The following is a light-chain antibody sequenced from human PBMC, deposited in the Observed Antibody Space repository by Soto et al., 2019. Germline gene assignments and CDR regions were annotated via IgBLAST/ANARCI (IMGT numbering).Light chain of an antibody. CDR3: QVWDGSSDHYV. CDR1: NIGRKN. CDR2: DDS. V-gene: IGLV3-21*02. J-gene: IGLJ1*01. Sequence: SYELTQPPSVSVAPGQTASITCGGTNIGRKNVHWYRQKPGQAPVLVVYDDSDRPSGIPERFSGSNSGNTATLTISRVEAGDEADYYCQVWDGSSDHYVFGTGTKVTVL.